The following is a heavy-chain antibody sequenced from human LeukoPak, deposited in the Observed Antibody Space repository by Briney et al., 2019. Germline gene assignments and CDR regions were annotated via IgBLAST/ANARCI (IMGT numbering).Heavy chain of an antibody. CDR1: GYIFSDYY. V-gene: IGHV1-2*02. J-gene: IGHJ4*02. CDR3: ARGQQWLEAFEH. Sequence: GASVKVSCKPSGYIFSDYYLHWVRQAPGQGLEWMGWINPHSGVTKYAQKFQGRVTVTRDTSISSASMEVSSLRSADTAVYYCARGQQWLEAFEHWGQGTLVTVSS. D-gene: IGHD6-19*01. CDR2: INPHSGVT.